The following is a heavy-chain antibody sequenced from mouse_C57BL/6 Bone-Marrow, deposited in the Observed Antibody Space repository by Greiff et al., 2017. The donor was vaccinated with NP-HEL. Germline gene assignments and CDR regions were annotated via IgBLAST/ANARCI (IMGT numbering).Heavy chain of an antibody. D-gene: IGHD1-1*01. CDR2: INPSTGGT. V-gene: IGHV1-42*01. CDR1: GYSFTGYY. CDR3: ARSYGSNDY. Sequence: VQLQQSGPELVKPGASVKISCKASGYSFTGYYMNRVKQSPEKSLEWIGEINPSTGGTTYNQKFKAKATLTVDKSSSTAYMQLKSLTSEDSAVYYCARSYGSNDYWGQGTTLTVSS. J-gene: IGHJ2*01.